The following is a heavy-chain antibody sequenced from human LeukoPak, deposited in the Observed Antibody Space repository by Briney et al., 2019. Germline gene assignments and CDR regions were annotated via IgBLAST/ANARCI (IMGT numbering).Heavy chain of an antibody. V-gene: IGHV4-30-4*01. Sequence: PSETLSLTCNVSGDSIRRGDYYWTWIRQSPGMGLEWIGYIYYSGSTQYNPSLESRISISKDTSKNQFSLELTSVTAADTAVYYCARGSGYFHRLDAWGQGATVTVSS. CDR1: GDSIRRGDYY. CDR2: IYYSGST. J-gene: IGHJ6*02. CDR3: ARGSGYFHRLDA. D-gene: IGHD5-12*01.